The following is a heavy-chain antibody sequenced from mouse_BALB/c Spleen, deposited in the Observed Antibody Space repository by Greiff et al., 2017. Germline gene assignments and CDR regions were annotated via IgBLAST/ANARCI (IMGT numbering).Heavy chain of an antibody. CDR2: IYPGNVNT. V-gene: IGHV1S56*01. CDR3: AREGDYYGSSYAWFAY. J-gene: IGHJ3*01. Sequence: VKLQESGPELVKPGASVRISCKASGYTFTSYYIHWVKQRPGQGLEWIGWIYPGNVNTKYNEKFKGKATLTADKSSSTAYMQLSSLTSEDSAVYFCAREGDYYGSSYAWFAYWGQGTLVTVSA. D-gene: IGHD1-1*01. CDR1: GYTFTSYY.